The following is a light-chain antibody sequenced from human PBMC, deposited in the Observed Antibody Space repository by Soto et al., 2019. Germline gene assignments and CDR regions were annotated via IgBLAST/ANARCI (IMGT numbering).Light chain of an antibody. V-gene: IGKV1-5*03. J-gene: IGKJ1*01. CDR1: QSISYW. CDR2: KAS. Sequence: DIQMTQSPSTLSASVGDGVTITCRASQSISYWLAWYQQKPGKAPKLLIYKASSLESGVPSRFSGSGSGTDFTLTISSLEPEDSAVYYCHQRSNWWTFGQGTRVEIK. CDR3: HQRSNWWT.